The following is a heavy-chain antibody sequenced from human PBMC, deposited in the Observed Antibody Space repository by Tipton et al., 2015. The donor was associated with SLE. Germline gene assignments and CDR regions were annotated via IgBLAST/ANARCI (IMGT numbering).Heavy chain of an antibody. CDR1: GYSITGHY. CDR3: ARTNWNYVYFDY. CDR2: IHYSGST. D-gene: IGHD1-7*01. Sequence: TLSLTCTVSGYSITGHYWGWIRQPPGKGLEWIGYIHYSGSTNYNPSLKSRVSISVDTSSNQFSLKLTSVTAADTAVYYCARTNWNYVYFDYWGQGALVTVSS. J-gene: IGHJ4*02. V-gene: IGHV4-59*11.